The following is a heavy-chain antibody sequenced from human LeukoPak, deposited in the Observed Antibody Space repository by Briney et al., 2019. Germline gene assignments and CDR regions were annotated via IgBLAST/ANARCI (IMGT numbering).Heavy chain of an antibody. CDR1: GFTFDDYA. J-gene: IGHJ2*01. CDR2: ISWNSGSI. CDR3: AKGGSYYDWYFDL. D-gene: IGHD1-26*01. V-gene: IGHV3-9*03. Sequence: PGGSLRLSCAASGFTFDDYAMHWVRQAPGKGLEWVSGISWNSGSIGYADSVKGRFTISRDNAKNSLYLQMHSLRAEDMALYYCAKGGSYYDWYFDLWGRGTLVTVSS.